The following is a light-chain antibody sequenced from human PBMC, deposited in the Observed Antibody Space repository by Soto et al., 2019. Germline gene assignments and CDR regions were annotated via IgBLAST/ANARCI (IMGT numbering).Light chain of an antibody. J-gene: IGKJ2*01. CDR1: QSVISAY. CDR3: QPYIASPPMYT. CDR2: GAS. Sequence: EIVLTQSPGTLSLSPGERASLSYRASQSVISAYLAWYQQKPGQAPRLLIYGASTRAAGIPDRFSGSGSGTDFTLTISRLEPEDFAVYYCQPYIASPPMYTFGQGTKLEIK. V-gene: IGKV3-20*01.